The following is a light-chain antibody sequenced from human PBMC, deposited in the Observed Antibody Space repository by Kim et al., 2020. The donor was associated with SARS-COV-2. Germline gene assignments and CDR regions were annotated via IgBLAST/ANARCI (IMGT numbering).Light chain of an antibody. V-gene: IGLV3-1*01. CDR1: KFGGKC. Sequence: PGQTASITCGGDKFGGKCARWYQQKPGQSPVLVIYQDSKRPSGIPERFSGSNSGNTATLTISRAEAMDEADYYCQAWDSSSGEVVFGGGTQLTVL. CDR3: QAWDSSSGEVV. CDR2: QDS. J-gene: IGLJ2*01.